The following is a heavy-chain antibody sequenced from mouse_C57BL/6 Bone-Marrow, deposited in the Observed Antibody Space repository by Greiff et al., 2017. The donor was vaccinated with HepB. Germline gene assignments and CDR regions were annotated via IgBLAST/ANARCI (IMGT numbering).Heavy chain of an antibody. CDR2: INYDGSST. V-gene: IGHV5-16*01. CDR3: ARDSLPGFDV. Sequence: EVKVVESEGGLVQPGSSMKLSCTASGFTFSDYYMAWVRQVPEKGLEWVANINYDGSSTYYLDSLKSRFIISRDNAKNSLYLQMSSLKSEDTATYYCARDSLPGFDVWGTGTTVTVSS. J-gene: IGHJ1*03. CDR1: GFTFSDYY.